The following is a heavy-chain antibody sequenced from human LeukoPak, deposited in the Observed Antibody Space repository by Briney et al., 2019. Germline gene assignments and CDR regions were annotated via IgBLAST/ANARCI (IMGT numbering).Heavy chain of an antibody. V-gene: IGHV4-61*05. CDR1: GGSISSSGYY. D-gene: IGHD7-27*01. Sequence: PSETLSLTCTVSGGSISSSGYYWGWIRQPPGKGLEWIGYIYYTGSTTYNPSLKSRVTISADTSKNQFSLKLSSVTAADTAVYYCASRKLGNDYWGQGTLVTVSS. CDR3: ASRKLGNDY. J-gene: IGHJ4*02. CDR2: IYYTGST.